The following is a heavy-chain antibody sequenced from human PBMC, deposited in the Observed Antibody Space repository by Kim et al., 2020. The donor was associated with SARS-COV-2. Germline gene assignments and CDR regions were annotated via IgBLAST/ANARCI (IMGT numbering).Heavy chain of an antibody. V-gene: IGHV3-23*01. Sequence: GGSLRLSCAASGFTFSSYAMSWVRQAPGKGLEWVSAISGSGGSTYYADSVKGRFTISRDNSKNPLYLKMNSLRAEDTAVYYCAKDPGPYGDSGLVDYWGQGTLVTVSS. J-gene: IGHJ4*02. CDR3: AKDPGPYGDSGLVDY. D-gene: IGHD4-17*01. CDR2: ISGSGGST. CDR1: GFTFSSYA.